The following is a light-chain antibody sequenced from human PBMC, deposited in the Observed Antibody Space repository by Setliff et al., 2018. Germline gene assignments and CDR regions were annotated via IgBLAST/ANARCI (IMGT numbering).Light chain of an antibody. Sequence: QSALTQPAFVSGSPGQSITISCTGTSSDVGGYNYVSWYQQHPGKAPKLMIYNVGNRPSGVSNRFSGSKSGNTASLTISGLQAEDEADYYCCSHTISSTRVFGTGTKVTVL. CDR1: SSDVGGYNY. CDR2: NVG. V-gene: IGLV2-14*01. J-gene: IGLJ1*01. CDR3: CSHTISSTRV.